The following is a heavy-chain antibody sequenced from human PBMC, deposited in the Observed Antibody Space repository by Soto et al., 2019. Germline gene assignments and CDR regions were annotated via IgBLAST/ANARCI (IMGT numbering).Heavy chain of an antibody. Sequence: GGSLRLSCVASGFSLSDYAVNWVRQAPGKGLEWVSFISSDSRTIYYADSVKGRFTISRDNSKNTLYLQMNSLRAEDTAVYYCAKSSGSQWLQYPTYYFDYWGQGTLVTVSS. CDR3: AKSSGSQWLQYPTYYFDY. J-gene: IGHJ4*02. CDR2: ISSDSRTI. CDR1: GFSLSDYA. V-gene: IGHV3-48*01. D-gene: IGHD1-26*01.